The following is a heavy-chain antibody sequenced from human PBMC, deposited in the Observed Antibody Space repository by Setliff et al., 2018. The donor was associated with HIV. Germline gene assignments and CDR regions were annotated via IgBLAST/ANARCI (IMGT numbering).Heavy chain of an antibody. CDR1: GGSFSGYY. CDR3: ARVRGRYYYDSSGYVDY. Sequence: SSETLSLTCAVYGGSFSGYYWSWIRQPPGKGLEWIGEINDNGSTNYNPSLKSRVTISVDTSKNQFSLKLSSVTAADTAVYYCARVRGRYYYDSSGYVDYWGQGTLVT. V-gene: IGHV4-34*01. J-gene: IGHJ4*02. D-gene: IGHD3-22*01. CDR2: INDNGST.